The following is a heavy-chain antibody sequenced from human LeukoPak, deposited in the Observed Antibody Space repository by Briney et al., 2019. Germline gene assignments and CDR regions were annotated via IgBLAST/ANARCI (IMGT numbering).Heavy chain of an antibody. J-gene: IGHJ5*02. CDR3: ARMKVLGVIGFDP. CDR2: IYYSGST. V-gene: IGHV4-39*01. Sequence: SETLSLTCTVSGGSISSSSYYWGWIRQPPGKGLEWIGSIYYSGSTYYNPSLKGRVTISVDTSKNQFTLKLSSVTAADTAVYYCARMKVLGVIGFDPWGQGTLVTVSS. CDR1: GGSISSSSYY. D-gene: IGHD3-10*01.